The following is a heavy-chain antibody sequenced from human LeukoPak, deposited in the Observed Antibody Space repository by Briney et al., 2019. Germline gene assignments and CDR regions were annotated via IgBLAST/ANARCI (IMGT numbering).Heavy chain of an antibody. CDR1: GFTFSDYT. Sequence: GGSLRLSCPASGFTFSDYTMQWLRQAPGKGLEWVAVIWHDGTYISYADSVKGRFTISRDNSKNTLYLQMNSLRAEDTAVYYCAKDRVYYYGSGSYYTSCYFDYWGQGTLVTVSS. D-gene: IGHD3-10*01. J-gene: IGHJ4*02. V-gene: IGHV3-30*02. CDR2: IWHDGTYI. CDR3: AKDRVYYYGSGSYYTSCYFDY.